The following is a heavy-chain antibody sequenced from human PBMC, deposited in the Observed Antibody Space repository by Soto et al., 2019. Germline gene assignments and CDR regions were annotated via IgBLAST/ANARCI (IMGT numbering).Heavy chain of an antibody. CDR1: GGSISGGIYY. CDR3: AREIIPLTTDWYFDL. J-gene: IGHJ2*01. D-gene: IGHD4-17*01. CDR2: IFPSGST. V-gene: IGHV4-30-4*01. Sequence: QVQLQESGPGLVKPSETLSLTCTVSGGSISGGIYYWSWVRQSPGKGLEWIGYIFPSGSTFYNPSLGSRVTISVDTSKNQFPLRLSSVTAADTAVYYCAREIIPLTTDWYFDLWGRGTLVTVSS.